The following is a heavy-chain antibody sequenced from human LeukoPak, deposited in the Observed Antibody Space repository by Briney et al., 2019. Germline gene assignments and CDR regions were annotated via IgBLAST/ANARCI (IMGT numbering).Heavy chain of an antibody. V-gene: IGHV3-30*04. CDR2: ISYDGSNK. D-gene: IGHD2-15*01. Sequence: GGSLRLSCAASGFTFSSYAMHWVRQAPGKGLEWVAVISYDGSNKYYADSVKGRFTISRDNSKNTLYLQMNSLRAEDTAVYYCARDELGGSCCQFDYWGQGTLVIVSS. CDR1: GFTFSSYA. J-gene: IGHJ4*02. CDR3: ARDELGGSCCQFDY.